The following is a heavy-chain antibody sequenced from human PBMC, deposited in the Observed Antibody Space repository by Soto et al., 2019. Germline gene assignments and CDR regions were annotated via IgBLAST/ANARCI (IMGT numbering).Heavy chain of an antibody. CDR2: VSPLFGAA. J-gene: IGHJ6*02. D-gene: IGHD3-10*01. CDR3: GRVLSYASGSYSPSAVDV. V-gene: IGHV1-69*01. Sequence: QVQLVQSGAEVRKPGSAVKVSCKASGGCLKGYGISWVRQAPGQGLEWMGGVSPLFGAANYAQKFQARVTIIADASTSTVNMELSSLSSEDTALYYCGRVLSYASGSYSPSAVDVWGQATPVTVSS. CDR1: GGCLKGYG.